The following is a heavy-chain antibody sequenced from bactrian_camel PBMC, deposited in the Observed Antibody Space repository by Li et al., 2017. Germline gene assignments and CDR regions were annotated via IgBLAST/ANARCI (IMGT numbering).Heavy chain of an antibody. J-gene: IGHJ4*01. Sequence: HVQLVESGGGSVQAGGSLRLSCVVSRYTSSTYSRSCMAWFRQVPGKEREGVAFIDSDGTTDYADNVKGRFTISRDNPKNTLYLQLNSLKTEDTAMYFCVGGGMEWTYWGQGTQVTVS. CDR2: IDSDGTT. CDR3: VGGGMEWTY. CDR1: RYTSSTYS. D-gene: IGHD3*01. V-gene: IGHV3S9*01.